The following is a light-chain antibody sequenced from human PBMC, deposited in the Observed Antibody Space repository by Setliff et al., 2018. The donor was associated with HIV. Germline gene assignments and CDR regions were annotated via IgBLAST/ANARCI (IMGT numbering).Light chain of an antibody. Sequence: ALTQPASVSGSPGQSIAISCTGTSNDIGGFDYVSWYQQHPGKAPKLVIYDVIKRPAGVSDRFSASKSGNTASLTISGLQAEDEADYYCSSFTITTTPSGSVFGTGTKVTVL. CDR1: SNDIGGFDY. J-gene: IGLJ1*01. CDR2: DVI. CDR3: SSFTITTTPSGSV. V-gene: IGLV2-14*03.